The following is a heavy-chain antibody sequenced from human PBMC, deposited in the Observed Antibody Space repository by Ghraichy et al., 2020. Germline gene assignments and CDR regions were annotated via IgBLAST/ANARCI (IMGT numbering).Heavy chain of an antibody. D-gene: IGHD6-25*01. CDR1: GGSFSGYY. CDR2: INHSEST. CDR3: ARGGSGGQPNTRTGDMDV. J-gene: IGHJ6*02. Sequence: SQTLSLTCAVYGGSFSGYYWSWIRQPPGKGLEWIGEINHSESTNYNPSLKSRVTISVDTSKNQFSLKLSSVTAADTAVYYCARGGSGGQPNTRTGDMDVWGQGTTVTVSS. V-gene: IGHV4-34*01.